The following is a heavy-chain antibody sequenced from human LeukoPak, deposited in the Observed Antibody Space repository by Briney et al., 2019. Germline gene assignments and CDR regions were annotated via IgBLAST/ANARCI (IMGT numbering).Heavy chain of an antibody. V-gene: IGHV4-59*08. CDR2: VYFSGSTNYRPSLT. Sequence: SETLSLTCTVSGGSISSYYWSWIRQPPGKGLEWIGYVYFSGSTNYRPSLTNYNPSLKSRVSISGDTSKNQFSLKLSSVTAADTAVCYCARRRIQLWPIGPNYFDYWGQGTLVTVSS. CDR3: ARRRIQLWPIGPNYFDY. J-gene: IGHJ4*02. D-gene: IGHD5-18*01. CDR1: GGSISSYY.